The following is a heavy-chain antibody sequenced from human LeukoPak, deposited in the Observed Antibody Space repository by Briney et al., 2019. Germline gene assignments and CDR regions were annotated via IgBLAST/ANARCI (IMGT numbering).Heavy chain of an antibody. V-gene: IGHV3-11*06. Sequence: GGSLRLSCAASGFTFSDYYMSWIRQAPGKGLEWVSYISTSSYTNYADSVKGRFTISRDNAKNSLYLQMNSLRAEDTAVYYCARAFPSCSSTSCYLDPWGQGTLVTVSS. J-gene: IGHJ5*02. CDR2: ISTSSYT. D-gene: IGHD2-2*01. CDR1: GFTFSDYY. CDR3: ARAFPSCSSTSCYLDP.